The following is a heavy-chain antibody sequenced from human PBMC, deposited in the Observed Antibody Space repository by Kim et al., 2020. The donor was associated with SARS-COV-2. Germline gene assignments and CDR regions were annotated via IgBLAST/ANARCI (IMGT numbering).Heavy chain of an antibody. Sequence: SETLSLTCAVYGGSFSGYYWSWIRQPPGKGLEWIGEINNSGSTNYNPSLKSRVTISVDTSKNQFSLKLSSVTAADTAVYYCARGEYYYGRARFDPWGQGTLVTVSS. CDR2: INNSGST. CDR1: GGSFSGYY. D-gene: IGHD3-10*01. V-gene: IGHV4-34*01. J-gene: IGHJ5*02. CDR3: ARGEYYYGRARFDP.